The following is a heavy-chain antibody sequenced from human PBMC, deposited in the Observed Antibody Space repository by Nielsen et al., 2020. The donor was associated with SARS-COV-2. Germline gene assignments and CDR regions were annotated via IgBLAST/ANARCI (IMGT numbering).Heavy chain of an antibody. V-gene: IGHV1-46*01. CDR2: IYPSDGST. Sequence: ASVKVSCKASRYSFASYSMHWVRQAPGQGLEWMGIIYPSDGSTNYAQNFQGRVTMTRDTSTSTVYMELSSLRSEDTAVYYCARGAATGHLCFQHWGQGTLVTVSA. D-gene: IGHD6-13*01. CDR1: RYSFASYS. J-gene: IGHJ1*01. CDR3: ARGAATGHLCFQH.